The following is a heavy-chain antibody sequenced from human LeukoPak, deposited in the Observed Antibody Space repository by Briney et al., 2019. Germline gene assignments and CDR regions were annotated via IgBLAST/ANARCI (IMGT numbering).Heavy chain of an antibody. D-gene: IGHD3-22*01. V-gene: IGHV4-4*02. CDR1: GGSISSSNW. Sequence: PSETLSLTCAVSGGSISSSNWWSWVRQPPGEGLEWIGGIYHSGSTNYNPSLKSRVTISVDKSKNQFSLKLSSVTAADTAVYYCARSPLATDYYDSSGYPYYFDYWGQGTLVTVSS. J-gene: IGHJ4*02. CDR3: ARSPLATDYYDSSGYPYYFDY. CDR2: IYHSGST.